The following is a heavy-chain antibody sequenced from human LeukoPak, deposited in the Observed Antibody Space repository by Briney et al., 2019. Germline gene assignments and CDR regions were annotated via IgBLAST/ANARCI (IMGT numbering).Heavy chain of an antibody. Sequence: SETLSLTCTVSGGSISSSSYYWGWIRQPPGKGLEWIGSIYYSGSTYYNPSLKSRVTISVDTSKNQFSLKLSSVTAADTAVYYCARDDGAYYDSSGYLFPVYWGQGTLVTVSS. D-gene: IGHD3-22*01. CDR3: ARDDGAYYDSSGYLFPVY. CDR2: IYYSGST. J-gene: IGHJ4*02. CDR1: GGSISSSSYY. V-gene: IGHV4-39*07.